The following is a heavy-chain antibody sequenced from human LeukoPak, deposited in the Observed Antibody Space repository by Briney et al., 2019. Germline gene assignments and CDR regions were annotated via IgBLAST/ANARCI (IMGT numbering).Heavy chain of an antibody. V-gene: IGHV4-4*07. CDR1: GASISSYY. CDR3: ARDRWTDYVVGATAGYYFDY. D-gene: IGHD1-26*01. Sequence: PSETLSLTCTVSGASISSYYWSWIRQPAGKGLEWIGRIYTSGSTNYNPSLKSRVTISVDTSKNQFSLSLSSVTAADTAVYYCARDRWTDYVVGATAGYYFDYWGQGTLVTVSS. J-gene: IGHJ4*02. CDR2: IYTSGST.